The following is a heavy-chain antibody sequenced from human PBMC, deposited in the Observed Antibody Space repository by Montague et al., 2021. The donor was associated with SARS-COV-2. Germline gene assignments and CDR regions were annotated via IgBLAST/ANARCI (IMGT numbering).Heavy chain of an antibody. J-gene: IGHJ4*02. D-gene: IGHD3-10*01. Sequence: SLRLSCAASGFTFKHYAMGWVRQAPGKGLEWVSAVSDTGGGTYYADSVKGRFTISRDNGRNSVHLLMNSLRAEDTALYYCAKDDGSGNYYNGLYENWGQGTRVTVSS. CDR1: GFTFKHYA. CDR3: AKDDGSGNYYNGLYEN. V-gene: IGHV3-23*01. CDR2: VSDTGGGT.